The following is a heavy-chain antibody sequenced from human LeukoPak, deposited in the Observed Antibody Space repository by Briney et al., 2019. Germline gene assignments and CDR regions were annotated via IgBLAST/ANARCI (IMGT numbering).Heavy chain of an antibody. Sequence: SETLSLTCNVSGGSISSGSYYWSWIRQPAGKGLEWIGRIYTSGSTNYNPSLKSRVTISVDTSKNQFFLKLSSVTAADTAVYYCARAKQSGGFDYWGQGTLVTVSS. CDR1: GGSISSGSYY. CDR3: ARAKQSGGFDY. V-gene: IGHV4-61*02. CDR2: IYTSGST. J-gene: IGHJ4*02. D-gene: IGHD6-25*01.